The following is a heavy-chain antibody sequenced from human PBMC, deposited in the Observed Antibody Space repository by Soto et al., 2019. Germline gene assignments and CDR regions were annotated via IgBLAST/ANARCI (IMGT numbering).Heavy chain of an antibody. CDR1: GGSISSSY. Sequence: SETLSLTCTVSGGSISSSYWSWIRQPPGKGLEWIGFIYSSGSTKYNPSLKSRVTISVDTSKNQFSLNLNSVTAADTAVYYCASDSGYWGQGTRVTVSS. CDR3: ASDSGY. J-gene: IGHJ4*02. V-gene: IGHV4-59*01. CDR2: IYSSGST.